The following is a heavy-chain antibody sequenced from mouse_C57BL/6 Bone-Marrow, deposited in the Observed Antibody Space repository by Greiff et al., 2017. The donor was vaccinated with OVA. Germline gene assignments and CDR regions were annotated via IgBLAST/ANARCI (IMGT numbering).Heavy chain of an antibody. CDR3: AREALMVTTRAY. CDR1: GYTFTSYW. Sequence: QVQLKQPGAELVKPGASVKLSCKASGYTFTSYWMHWVKQRPGQGLEWIGMIHPNSGSTNYNEKFTSKATLTVDKSSSTAYMQLSSLTSEDSAVYYCAREALMVTTRAYWGQGTTLTVSS. V-gene: IGHV1-64*01. D-gene: IGHD2-2*01. J-gene: IGHJ2*01. CDR2: IHPNSGST.